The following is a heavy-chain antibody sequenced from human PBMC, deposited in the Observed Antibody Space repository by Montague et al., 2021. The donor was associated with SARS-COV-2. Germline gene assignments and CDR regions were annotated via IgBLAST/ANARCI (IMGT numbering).Heavy chain of an antibody. V-gene: IGHV4-59*03. CDR2: LHHSGAT. Sequence: SETLSLTCAVTGASMSPYHWSWIRQPPGKGLEWIGNLHHSGATXXXPPXXXRVTMSVDTSKNQFSLNLISVTAADTAVYFCATSLGGRYYWADYYFDYWGQGTLVTVSA. J-gene: IGHJ4*02. CDR3: ATSLGGRYYWADYYFDY. CDR1: GASMSPYH. D-gene: IGHD3-10*01.